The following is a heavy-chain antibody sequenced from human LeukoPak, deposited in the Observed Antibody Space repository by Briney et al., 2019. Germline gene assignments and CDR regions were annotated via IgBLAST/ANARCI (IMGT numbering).Heavy chain of an antibody. CDR3: ARLAYCGGDCDGDYFDY. D-gene: IGHD2-21*02. CDR2: ISAYNGNT. CDR1: VSTFTSYG. Sequence: GASGKVSCKASVSTFTSYGISWVRQAPGHGLEWMGWISAYNGNTNYAQKLQGRVTMTTDTSTSTAYMELRSLRSDDTAVYYCARLAYCGGDCDGDYFDYWGQGTLVTVSS. J-gene: IGHJ4*02. V-gene: IGHV1-18*01.